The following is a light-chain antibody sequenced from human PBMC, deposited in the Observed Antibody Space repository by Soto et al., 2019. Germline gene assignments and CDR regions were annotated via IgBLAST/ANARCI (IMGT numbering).Light chain of an antibody. CDR2: GAS. CDR3: QQYNNWPRT. J-gene: IGKJ1*01. Sequence: EILIPQSPATLSFSSRERTTLSCRASQSVSSNLAWYQQKPGQAPRLLIYGASTRATGIPARFSGSGSGTEFTLTISSLQSEDFAVYYCQQYNNWPRTFGQGTKVDIK. V-gene: IGKV3-15*01. CDR1: QSVSSN.